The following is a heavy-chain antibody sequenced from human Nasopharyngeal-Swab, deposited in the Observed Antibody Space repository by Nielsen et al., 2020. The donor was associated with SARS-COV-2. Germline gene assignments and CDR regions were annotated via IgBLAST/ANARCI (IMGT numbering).Heavy chain of an antibody. CDR2: IYHTGVT. CDR3: SRDHWGRGLDDY. D-gene: IGHD7-27*01. V-gene: IGHV4-39*07. Sequence: SETLSLTCSVSGGSIIEADYYWGWIRQPPGKGLEWIASIYHTGVTQYNPSLRSRVTLSVDMSKNQFSLRLTSVTAADTALYYCSRDHWGRGLDDYWGQGTLVTVSS. J-gene: IGHJ4*02. CDR1: GGSIIEADYY.